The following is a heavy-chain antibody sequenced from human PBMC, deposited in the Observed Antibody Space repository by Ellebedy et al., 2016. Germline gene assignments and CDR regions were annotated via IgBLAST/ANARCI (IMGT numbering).Heavy chain of an antibody. D-gene: IGHD5-12*01. Sequence: GESLKISCAASGFTFSSYWMSWVRQAPGKGLEWVANIKQDGSEKYYVDSVKGRFTISRDNAKNSLYLQMNSLRAEDTAVYYCARDGDIVATTDAFDIWGQGTMVTVSS. CDR2: IKQDGSEK. V-gene: IGHV3-7*01. CDR1: GFTFSSYW. CDR3: ARDGDIVATTDAFDI. J-gene: IGHJ3*02.